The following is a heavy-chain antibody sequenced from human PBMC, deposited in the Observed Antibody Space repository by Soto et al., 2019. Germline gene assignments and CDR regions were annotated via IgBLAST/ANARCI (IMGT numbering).Heavy chain of an antibody. CDR3: VRFSGIPV. V-gene: IGHV1-3*04. CDR2: PNTGNGKT. CDR1: GYTFTYYA. J-gene: IGHJ4*02. Sequence: QVQLVQSGPEVKKPGASVKVSCKTSGYTFTYYALHWVRQAPGQGVGWMGWPNTGNGKTKYSQKLQGRLTITRDTSAAPRYMELRSLRSEHTTVYFCVRFSGIPVWGQGTLVT. D-gene: IGHD1-1*01.